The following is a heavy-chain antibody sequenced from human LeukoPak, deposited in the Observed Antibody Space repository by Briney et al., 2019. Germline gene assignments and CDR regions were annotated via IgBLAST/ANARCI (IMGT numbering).Heavy chain of an antibody. V-gene: IGHV3-21*01. CDR3: AREVGVVPGANHYYYYGMDV. J-gene: IGHJ6*02. Sequence: GSLRLFCAASEFTFSSYSMNWVRQAPGKGLEWVSSISSSGSYIYYADSVKGRFTISRDNAKNSLYLQMSSLRAEDTAVYYCAREVGVVPGANHYYYYGMDVWGQGTTVTVSS. CDR2: ISSSGSYI. D-gene: IGHD4/OR15-4a*01. CDR1: EFTFSSYS.